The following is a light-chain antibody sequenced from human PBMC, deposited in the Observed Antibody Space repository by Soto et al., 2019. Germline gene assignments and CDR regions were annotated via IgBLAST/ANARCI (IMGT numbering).Light chain of an antibody. J-gene: IGKJ4*01. CDR1: QDISNF. Sequence: IPITQSPSSRSAFVGETVTITCRASQDISNFLAWYQQKPGKVPKLLIYAASTLQSGVPSRFSGSGSGTDFTLTISSXQPEDVATYYCQKCKIAPFTFGGGTKVDIK. CDR2: AAS. V-gene: IGKV1-27*01. CDR3: QKCKIAPFT.